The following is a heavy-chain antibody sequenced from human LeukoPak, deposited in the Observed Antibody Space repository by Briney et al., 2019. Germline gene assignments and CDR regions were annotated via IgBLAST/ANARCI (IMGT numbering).Heavy chain of an antibody. Sequence: ETLSLTCTVSGGSISSSYYYWGWIRQPPGKGLEWIGSIYSSRSTYYNPSLKSRVTISVDTSKNQFSLKLTSVTAADTAVYSCARTYCSGGSCYPRHDNDYWGQGTLVTVSS. V-gene: IGHV4-39*01. J-gene: IGHJ4*02. CDR1: GGSISSSYYY. D-gene: IGHD2-15*01. CDR2: IYSSRST. CDR3: ARTYCSGGSCYPRHDNDY.